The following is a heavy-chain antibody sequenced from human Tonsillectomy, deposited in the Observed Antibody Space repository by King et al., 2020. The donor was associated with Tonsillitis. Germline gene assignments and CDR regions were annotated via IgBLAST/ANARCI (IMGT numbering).Heavy chain of an antibody. J-gene: IGHJ3*02. CDR1: GGSISSYY. CDR2: IYYSGST. D-gene: IGHD6-6*01. V-gene: IGHV4-59*01. Sequence: VQLQESGPGLVKPSETLSLTCTVSGGSISSYYWSWIRQPPGKGLEWIGYIYYSGSTNYNPSLKSRVTISVDTSKNQFSLKLSSVTAADTAVYYCARGSTEAIAARSDAFDIWGQGTMVTVSS. CDR3: ARGSTEAIAARSDAFDI.